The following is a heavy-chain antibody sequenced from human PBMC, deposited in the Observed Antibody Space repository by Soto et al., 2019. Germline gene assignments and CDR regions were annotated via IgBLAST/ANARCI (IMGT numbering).Heavy chain of an antibody. V-gene: IGHV4-34*01. Sequence: QVQLQQWGAGLLKPSETLSLTCAVYGGSFSGYYWSWIRQPPGKGLEWIGEINHSGSTNYNPSLKSRVTISVDTSKNQFSLKLSSVTAADTVVYYCARGFGLNSGYDYWGQGTLVTVSS. CDR3: ARGFGLNSGYDY. CDR2: INHSGST. D-gene: IGHD5-12*01. CDR1: GGSFSGYY. J-gene: IGHJ4*02.